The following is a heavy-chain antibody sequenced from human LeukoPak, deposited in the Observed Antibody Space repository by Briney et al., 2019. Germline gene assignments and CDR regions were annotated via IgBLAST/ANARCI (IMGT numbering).Heavy chain of an antibody. V-gene: IGHV3-7*02. Sequence: PGGSLRLSCAASGFTFSSYWMSWVRQAPGKGLEWVANIKQDGSEKYYVDSVKGRFTISRDNSKNTLYLQMSSLRAENTAVYYCVRKVATYDYWGQGTLVTVSS. CDR1: GFTFSSYW. J-gene: IGHJ4*02. CDR2: IKQDGSEK. CDR3: VRKVATYDY. D-gene: IGHD5-12*01.